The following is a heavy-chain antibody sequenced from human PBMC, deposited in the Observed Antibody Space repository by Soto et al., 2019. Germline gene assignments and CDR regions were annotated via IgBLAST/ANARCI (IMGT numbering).Heavy chain of an antibody. J-gene: IGHJ4*02. D-gene: IGHD6-19*01. CDR3: AKEGTSGLYYFDY. Sequence: EVQLLESGGGLVQPGGSLRLSCAASGFTFSNYAMSWVRQAPGKGLEWVSIISGSGDSPYYAVSVKGRFTISRDNSRNTLYLQMNSLRAGDSAKYYCAKEGTSGLYYFDYWGQGTLVTVSS. V-gene: IGHV3-23*01. CDR1: GFTFSNYA. CDR2: ISGSGDSP.